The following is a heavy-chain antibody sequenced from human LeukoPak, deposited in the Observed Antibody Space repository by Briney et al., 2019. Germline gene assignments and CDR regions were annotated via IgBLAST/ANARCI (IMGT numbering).Heavy chain of an antibody. J-gene: IGHJ4*02. D-gene: IGHD5-12*01. CDR2: IYYSGST. Sequence: SETLSLTCTVSGGSISGYYWSWIRQPPGKGLEWIGYIYYSGSTNYNPSLKSRVTISVDTSKNQFSLKLSSVTAADTAVYYCASGYSGYVDYWGQGTLVTVSS. CDR3: ASGYSGYVDY. V-gene: IGHV4-59*12. CDR1: GGSISGYY.